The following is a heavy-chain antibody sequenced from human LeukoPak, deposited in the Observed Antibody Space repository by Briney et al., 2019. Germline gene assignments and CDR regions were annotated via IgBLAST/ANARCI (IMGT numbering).Heavy chain of an antibody. CDR1: GFTFSDYH. CDR3: AKLGETTGTSGSWRGP. Sequence: GGSLTLSCAAYGFTFSDYHWSWIRQAPGKGLEWVSYISNSGSTIYYADSVKGRFTISRDNAKNSLYLQMNSLRAEDTAVYYCAKLGETTGTSGSWRGPWRQGTLVTVSS. V-gene: IGHV3-11*04. J-gene: IGHJ5*02. CDR2: ISNSGSTI. D-gene: IGHD4-11*01.